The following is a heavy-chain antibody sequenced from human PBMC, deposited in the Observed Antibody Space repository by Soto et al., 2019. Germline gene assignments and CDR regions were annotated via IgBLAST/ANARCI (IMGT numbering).Heavy chain of an antibody. J-gene: IGHJ4*02. CDR1: GLTFKSYA. CDR3: AKGQYSGVAGGLDY. D-gene: IGHD1-26*01. Sequence: PGGSVRLSCAASGLTFKSYAMSWVRQAPGKGLEWVSGISGSGGSTDYADSVKGRFTISRDNSKNTLYLQMNSLRVEDTALYYCAKGQYSGVAGGLDYWGQGTLVTVSS. CDR2: ISGSGGST. V-gene: IGHV3-23*01.